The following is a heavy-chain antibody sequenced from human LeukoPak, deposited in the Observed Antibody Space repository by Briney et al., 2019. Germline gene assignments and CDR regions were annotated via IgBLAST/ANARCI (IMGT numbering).Heavy chain of an antibody. CDR2: IRYDGGYK. Sequence: GGSLRLSCAASGFTFSNSGMHWVRQAPGKGLEWVAFIRYDGGYKYYADSVKGRFAISRDNSKNTLYLQMNSLRAEDTAVYYCAKDRGWELLFFDYWGQGTLVTVSS. D-gene: IGHD1-26*01. CDR1: GFTFSNSG. J-gene: IGHJ4*02. CDR3: AKDRGWELLFFDY. V-gene: IGHV3-30*02.